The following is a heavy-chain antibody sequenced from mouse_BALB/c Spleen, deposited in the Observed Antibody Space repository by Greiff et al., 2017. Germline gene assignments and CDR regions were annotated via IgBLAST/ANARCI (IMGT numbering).Heavy chain of an antibody. D-gene: IGHD3-1*01. V-gene: IGHV2-9*02. CDR1: GFSLTSYG. Sequence: VKLVESGPGLVAPSQSLSITCTVSGFSLTSYGVHWVRQPPGKGLEWLGVIWAGGSTNYNSALMSRLSISKDNSKSQVFLKMNSLQTDDTAMYYCARAGRLYFDYWGQGTTLTVSS. CDR2: IWAGGST. CDR3: ARAGRLYFDY. J-gene: IGHJ2*01.